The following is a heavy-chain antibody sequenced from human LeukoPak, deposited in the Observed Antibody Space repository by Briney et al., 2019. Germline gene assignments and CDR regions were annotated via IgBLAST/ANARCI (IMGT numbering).Heavy chain of an antibody. CDR3: ARDTAMPHAAFDI. Sequence: SETLSLTCTVSGGSISSGDYYWSRIRQPPGTGLEWIGYIYYSGSTYYNPSLKSRVTISVDTSKNQFSLKLSSVTAADTAVYYCARDTAMPHAAFDIWGQGTMVTVSS. CDR2: IYYSGST. CDR1: GGSISSGDYY. D-gene: IGHD5-18*01. J-gene: IGHJ3*02. V-gene: IGHV4-30-4*08.